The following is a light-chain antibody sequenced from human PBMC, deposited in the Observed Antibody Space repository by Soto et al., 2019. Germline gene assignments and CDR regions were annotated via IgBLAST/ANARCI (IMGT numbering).Light chain of an antibody. CDR2: GAS. CDR1: QSVSSN. CDR3: QQYNNWPRT. V-gene: IGKV3-15*01. Sequence: EIGVTQSPTSLSVSPREGATLSCRASQSVSSNLAWYQQKPGQAPRLLIYGASTRATGIPARFSGSGSGTEFTLTISSLQSEDFAVYYCQQYNNWPRTFGQGTKV. J-gene: IGKJ1*01.